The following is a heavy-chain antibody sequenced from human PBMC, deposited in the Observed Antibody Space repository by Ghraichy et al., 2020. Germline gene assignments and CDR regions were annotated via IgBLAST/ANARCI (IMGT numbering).Heavy chain of an antibody. CDR3: ARSSGSSVYYYYGMDL. CDR2: IHYSGST. V-gene: IGHV4-59*01. D-gene: IGHD1-26*01. Sequence: LRLSCTVSGAPISYKYWNWVRQPPGKGLEWIGYIHYSGSTNYKSSLKSRVTISVDTSKNQFSLRLTSVTAADTAVYYCARSSGSSVYYYYGMDLWGQGTTVTVSS. CDR1: GAPISYKY. J-gene: IGHJ6*02.